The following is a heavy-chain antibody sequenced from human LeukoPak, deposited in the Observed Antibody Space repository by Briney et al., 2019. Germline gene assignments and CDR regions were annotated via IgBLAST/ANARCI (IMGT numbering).Heavy chain of an antibody. CDR1: GGSFSGYY. CDR3: ARVWWNFDY. CDR2: INHSGST. V-gene: IGHV4-34*01. D-gene: IGHD3-16*01. Sequence: SETLSLTCAVYGGSFSGYYWSWIRQPPGKGLEWIGEINHSGSTNYNPSLKSRVTISVDTSKNQFSLKLSSVTAADTAVYYCARVWWNFDYWGQGTLVTVSS. J-gene: IGHJ4*02.